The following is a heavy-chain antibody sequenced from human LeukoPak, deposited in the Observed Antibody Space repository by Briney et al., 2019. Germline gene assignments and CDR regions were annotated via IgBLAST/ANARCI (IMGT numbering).Heavy chain of an antibody. CDR1: GFSFSTYS. D-gene: IGHD1-1*01. V-gene: IGHV3-48*04. CDR2: IVGSSSTI. Sequence: PGGSLRPSCAASGFSFSTYSMNWVRQAPGTGLEWVSYIVGSSSTIYYADSVKGRFTISRDNAKNSLYLQMDSLRAEDTAVYYCATDSPETAAFDYWGQGTLVTVSS. CDR3: ATDSPETAAFDY. J-gene: IGHJ4*02.